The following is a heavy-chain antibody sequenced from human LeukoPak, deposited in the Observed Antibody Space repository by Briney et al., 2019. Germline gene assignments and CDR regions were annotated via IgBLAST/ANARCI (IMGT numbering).Heavy chain of an antibody. J-gene: IGHJ3*02. D-gene: IGHD1-7*01. CDR2: INHSGNT. Sequence: SETLSLTCAVYGGSFSGYYWNWIRQPPGKGLEWIGEINHSGNTNYNPSLKSRVTMSVDTSKNQFSLRLSFVTAADTAVYYCARGPWYYVAFDIWGQGTMVTVSS. CDR3: ARGPWYYVAFDI. V-gene: IGHV4-34*01. CDR1: GGSFSGYY.